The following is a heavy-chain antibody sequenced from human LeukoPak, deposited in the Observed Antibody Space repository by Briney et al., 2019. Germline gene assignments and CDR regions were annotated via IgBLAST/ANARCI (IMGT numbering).Heavy chain of an antibody. CDR2: ISYDGNHK. CDR3: AKDLKWLQYYFDY. V-gene: IGHV3-30*18. D-gene: IGHD5-24*01. CDR1: GFTFGTYG. J-gene: IGHJ4*02. Sequence: GGSLRLSCAASGFTFGTYGMHWVRQAPGKGLEWVAVISYDGNHKYYADSVKGRFTISRDNSKNTLYLQMNSLRAEDTAVYYCAKDLKWLQYYFDYWGQGTLVTVSS.